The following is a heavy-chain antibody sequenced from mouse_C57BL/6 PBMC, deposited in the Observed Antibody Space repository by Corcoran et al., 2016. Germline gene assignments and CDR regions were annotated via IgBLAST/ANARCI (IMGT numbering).Heavy chain of an antibody. V-gene: IGHV9-3*01. D-gene: IGHD1-1*01. CDR3: ARGLLLRFDY. Sequence: QIQLVQSGPELKKPGETVKISCKASGYTFTTYGMSWVKQAPGKGLKWMGWINTYSGVPTYADDFKGRFAFSLETSASTAYLQINNLKNEDTATYFCARGLLLRFDYWCQGTTLTVSS. J-gene: IGHJ2*01. CDR2: INTYSGVP. CDR1: GYTFTTYG.